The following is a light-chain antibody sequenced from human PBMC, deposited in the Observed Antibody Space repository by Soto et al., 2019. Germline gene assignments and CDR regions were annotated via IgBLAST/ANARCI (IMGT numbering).Light chain of an antibody. J-gene: IGLJ1*01. CDR1: NSDVGGYNF. CDR2: EGS. Sequence: QSVLTQPASVSGSPGQSITISCTGTNSDVGGYNFVSWYQQHPGKAPKLLISEGSERPSGVSYRFSGSKSGNTASLTISGLQAEDEADYYCCSYTRSSSYVFGTGTKLTVL. CDR3: CSYTRSSSYV. V-gene: IGLV2-23*01.